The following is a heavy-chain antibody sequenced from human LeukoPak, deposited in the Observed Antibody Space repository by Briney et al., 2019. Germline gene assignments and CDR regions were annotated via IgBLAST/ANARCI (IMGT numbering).Heavy chain of an antibody. D-gene: IGHD6-6*01. CDR1: GFTFSSYS. CDR3: AGESSSSTDY. CDR2: ISSSSSYI. J-gene: IGHJ4*02. Sequence: GGSLRLSCAASGFTFSSYSMNWVRQAPGKGLEWVSSISSSSSYIYYADSVKGRFTISRDNAKNSLYLQMNSLRAEDTAVYYCAGESSSSTDYWGQGTLVTVSS. V-gene: IGHV3-21*01.